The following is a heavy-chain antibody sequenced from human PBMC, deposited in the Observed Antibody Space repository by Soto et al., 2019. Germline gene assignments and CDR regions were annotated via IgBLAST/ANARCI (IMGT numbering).Heavy chain of an antibody. D-gene: IGHD2-2*01. CDR1: GFTFSSYG. J-gene: IGHJ6*02. V-gene: IGHV3-33*01. CDR2: IWYDGSNK. Sequence: PGGSLRLSCAASGFTFSSYGMHWVRQAPGKGLEWVAVIWYDGSNKYYADSVKGRFTISRDNSKNTLYLQMNSLRAEDTAVYYCARDLVVVPAAMGLYYYYYGMDVWGQGTTVTVSS. CDR3: ARDLVVVPAAMGLYYYYYGMDV.